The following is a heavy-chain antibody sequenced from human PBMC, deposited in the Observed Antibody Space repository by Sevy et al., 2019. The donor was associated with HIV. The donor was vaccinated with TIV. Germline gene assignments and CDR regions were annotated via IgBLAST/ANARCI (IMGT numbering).Heavy chain of an antibody. Sequence: ATVKVSCKASGYTFTRYYIHWVRQAPGQGLEWMGVINPGGGSTSHAEKFQGRLNMTRDTSTSTVYMDLSSLRSEDTALYYCVRFSGGFRMSPVDHWGQGTLVTVS. CDR3: VRFSGGFRMSPVDH. V-gene: IGHV1-46*01. CDR1: GYTFTRYY. CDR2: INPGGGST. D-gene: IGHD1-26*01. J-gene: IGHJ4*02.